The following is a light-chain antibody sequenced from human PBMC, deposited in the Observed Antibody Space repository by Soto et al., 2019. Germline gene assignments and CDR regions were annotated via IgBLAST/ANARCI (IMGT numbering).Light chain of an antibody. CDR1: SSNIGAGYD. Sequence: QSALTQPPSVSGAPGQRVTISSTGSSSNIGAGYDVHWYQQLPGTAPKLLIYGNSNRPSGVPDRFSGSKSGTSASLAITGLQAEDEADYYCQSYDSSLSGYVFGTGTKVTV. J-gene: IGLJ1*01. CDR3: QSYDSSLSGYV. V-gene: IGLV1-40*01. CDR2: GNS.